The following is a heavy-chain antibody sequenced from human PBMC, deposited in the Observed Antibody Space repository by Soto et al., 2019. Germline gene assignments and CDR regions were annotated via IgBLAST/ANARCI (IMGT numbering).Heavy chain of an antibody. CDR1: GFTFDDYA. V-gene: IGHV3-9*01. Sequence: EVQLVESGGGLVQPGRSLRLSCAASGFTFDDYAMHWVRQAPGKGLEWVSGISWNSGSIGYADSVKGRFTISRDNAKNSLYLQMNSLRADDTALYYCAKAMTTVIIPDAFDIWGQGTMVTVSS. J-gene: IGHJ3*02. CDR2: ISWNSGSI. CDR3: AKAMTTVIIPDAFDI. D-gene: IGHD4-17*01.